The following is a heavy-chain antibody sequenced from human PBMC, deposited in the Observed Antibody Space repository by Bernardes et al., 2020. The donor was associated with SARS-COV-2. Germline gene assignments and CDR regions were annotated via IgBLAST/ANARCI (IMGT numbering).Heavy chain of an antibody. CDR1: GFTVSTNH. CDR2: IYTGGMT. D-gene: IGHD2-8*01. V-gene: IGHV3-53*01. J-gene: IGHJ6*02. Sequence: VGSLSLSCAASGFTVSTNHMTWVRQAPGKGLEWVSVIYTGGMTYYADSVKGRFTVSRDISKNTVYLQMSSLRGDDTAVYYCARDSRTFGVGLDVWGHGTTVTVSS. CDR3: ARDSRTFGVGLDV.